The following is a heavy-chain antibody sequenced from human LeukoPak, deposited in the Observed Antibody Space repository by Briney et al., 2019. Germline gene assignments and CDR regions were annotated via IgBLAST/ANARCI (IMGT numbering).Heavy chain of an antibody. CDR2: IDPHGGTT. Sequence: ASVKVSCKASGYTFSIYSVHWVRQAPGQGLEWAGTIDPHGGTTSFAQKFQGRVTLTRDMSTNTVSMELRSLRYEDTAVYFCAREGATREYTGDTWRYFFDFWGQGTLVTVSS. CDR1: GYTFSIYS. J-gene: IGHJ4*02. D-gene: IGHD4-17*01. CDR3: AREGATREYTGDTWRYFFDF. V-gene: IGHV1-46*01.